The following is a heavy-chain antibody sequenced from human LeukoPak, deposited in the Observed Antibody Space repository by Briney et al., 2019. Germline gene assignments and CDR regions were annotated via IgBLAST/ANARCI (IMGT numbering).Heavy chain of an antibody. CDR2: IYYSGGT. CDR1: GGSISSSSYY. CDR3: ARHPRWLQREFVIDY. V-gene: IGHV4-39*01. Sequence: PSETLSLTCTVSGGSISSSSYYWGWIRQPPGKGLEWIGSIYYSGGTYYNPSLKSRVTISVDTSKNQFSLKLSSVTAADTAVYYCARHPRWLQREFVIDYWGQGTLVTVSS. J-gene: IGHJ4*02. D-gene: IGHD5-24*01.